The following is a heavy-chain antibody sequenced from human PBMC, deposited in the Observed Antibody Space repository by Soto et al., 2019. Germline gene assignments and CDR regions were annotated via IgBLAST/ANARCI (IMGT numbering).Heavy chain of an antibody. CDR3: ASGYCSGGSCYSDY. CDR2: FDPIDGET. J-gene: IGHJ4*02. Sequence: GASVKVSCKVSGYTLTELSMHWVRQAPGKGLERMGGFDPIDGETNYAQKFQGRVTITADKSTSTAYMELSSLRSEDTAVYYCASGYCSGGSCYSDYWGQGTLVTVSS. D-gene: IGHD2-15*01. CDR1: GYTLTELS. V-gene: IGHV1-24*01.